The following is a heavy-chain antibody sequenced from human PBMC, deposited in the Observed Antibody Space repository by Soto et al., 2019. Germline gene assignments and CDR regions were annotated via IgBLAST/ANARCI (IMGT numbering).Heavy chain of an antibody. CDR2: MNPNSGDT. D-gene: IGHD6-19*01. CDR3: ASCRGWREY. CDR1: GYTFTNYD. J-gene: IGHJ4*02. V-gene: IGHV1-8*01. Sequence: GASVKVSCKASGYTFTNYDISWVRQATGQGLEWMGWMNPNSGDTDSAQKFKGRVTMTWNASISTAYLEMTSLRSDDTAVYYCASCRGWREYWGQGNLVAVSS.